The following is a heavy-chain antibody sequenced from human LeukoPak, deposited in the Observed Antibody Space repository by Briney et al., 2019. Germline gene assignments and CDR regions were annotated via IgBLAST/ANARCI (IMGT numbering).Heavy chain of an antibody. CDR1: GFTFSSYA. Sequence: PGGSLRLSCAASGFTFSSYAMHWVRQAPGKGLEYVSAISSNGGSTYYANSVKGRFTISRDNSKNTLYLQMGSLRAEDVAVYYCARGLVGATPFDYWGQGTLVTVSS. D-gene: IGHD1-26*01. J-gene: IGHJ4*02. V-gene: IGHV3-64*01. CDR2: ISSNGGST. CDR3: ARGLVGATPFDY.